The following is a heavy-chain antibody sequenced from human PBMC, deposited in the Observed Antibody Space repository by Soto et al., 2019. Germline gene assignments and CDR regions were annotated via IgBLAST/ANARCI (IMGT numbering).Heavy chain of an antibody. CDR2: IKQDGSEK. V-gene: IGHV3-7*01. CDR1: GFTFSSYW. CDR3: VPEVVPAPGWFDP. Sequence: PGGSLRLSCAASGFTFSSYWMSWVRQAPGKGLEWVANIKQDGSEKYYVDSVKGRFTISRDNAKNSLYLQMNSLRAEDTAVYYCVPEVVPAPGWFDPWGQGTLVTVSS. J-gene: IGHJ5*02. D-gene: IGHD2-2*01.